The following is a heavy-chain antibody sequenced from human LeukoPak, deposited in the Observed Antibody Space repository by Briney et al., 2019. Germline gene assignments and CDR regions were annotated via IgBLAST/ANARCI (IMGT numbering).Heavy chain of an antibody. CDR2: ISGSGGST. V-gene: IGHV3-23*01. Sequence: PGGSLRLSCAASGFTFDDYAMHWVRQAPGKGLECVSAISGSGGSTYYADSVKGRFTISRDNSKNTLYLQMNSLRAEDTAVYYCAKGATVTTTYYYYMDVWGKGTTVTVSS. D-gene: IGHD4-17*01. CDR3: AKGATVTTTYYYYMDV. J-gene: IGHJ6*03. CDR1: GFTFDDYA.